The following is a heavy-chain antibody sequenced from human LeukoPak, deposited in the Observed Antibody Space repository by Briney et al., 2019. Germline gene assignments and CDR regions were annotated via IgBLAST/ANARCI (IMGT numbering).Heavy chain of an antibody. CDR2: INTNTGNP. J-gene: IGHJ5*02. V-gene: IGHV7-4-1*02. CDR1: GYTFTSYG. D-gene: IGHD1-1*01. CDR3: ARAEVHSGFDP. Sequence: ASVKVSCKASGYTFTSYGISWVRQAPGQGLEWMGWINTNTGNPTYAQGFTGRFVFSLDTSVSTAYLQISSLKAEDTAAYYCARAEVHSGFDPWGQGTLVTVSS.